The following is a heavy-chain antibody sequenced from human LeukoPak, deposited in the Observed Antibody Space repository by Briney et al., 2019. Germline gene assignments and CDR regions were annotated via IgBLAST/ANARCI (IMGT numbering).Heavy chain of an antibody. CDR3: ARGRQDVTMIVVVMTAVSYYLDV. J-gene: IGHJ6*03. V-gene: IGHV4-34*01. CDR2: MNPSGST. D-gene: IGHD3-22*01. CDR1: GGSFSGYY. Sequence: PSETLSLTCADYGGSFSGYYWTWIRLTPEKGLEWIGEMNPSGSTNYNPSLKSRVTISVDTSKNQFSLKLSSVTAADTAVYYCARGRQDVTMIVVVMTAVSYYLDVWGKGTTVTVS.